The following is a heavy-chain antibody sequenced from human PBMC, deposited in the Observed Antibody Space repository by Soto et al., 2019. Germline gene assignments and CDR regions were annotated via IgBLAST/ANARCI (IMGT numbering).Heavy chain of an antibody. CDR2: IRSKVNSYAT. D-gene: IGHD3-22*01. CDR3: TSTVNYYDSSGYYYGD. J-gene: IGHJ4*02. CDR1: GFTFSGSA. V-gene: IGHV3-73*02. Sequence: EVQLVESGGGLVQPGGSLKLSCAASGFTFSGSAMHWVRQASGKGLEWVGRIRSKVNSYATAYAASVKGRFTISRDDSKNTAYLQMNSLKTEDTAVYYCTSTVNYYDSSGYYYGDWGQGTLVTVSS.